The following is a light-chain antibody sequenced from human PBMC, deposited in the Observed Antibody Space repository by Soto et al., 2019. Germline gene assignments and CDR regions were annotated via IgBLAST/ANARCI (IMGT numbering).Light chain of an antibody. Sequence: DIQMTQTRSTLCASVEDTVTVTSRASQSVSGWLAWYQQKPGEAPKLLIYDASALPRGVPSRFSASGSGTKFSVTISSLQPDEFATYFCEQYNSYWTFGQGTKVDIK. CDR2: DAS. J-gene: IGKJ1*01. CDR3: EQYNSYWT. CDR1: QSVSGW. V-gene: IGKV1-5*01.